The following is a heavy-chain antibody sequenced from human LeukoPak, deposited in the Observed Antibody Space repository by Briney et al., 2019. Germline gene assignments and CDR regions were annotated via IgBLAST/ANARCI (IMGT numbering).Heavy chain of an antibody. J-gene: IGHJ4*02. Sequence: SETLSLTCSVSGGSISSGNYFWSWIRQPPGKGLEWIGYVYYTGSTYYNPSLKSRVTISAGTSKNQFSLNLTSVTAADTALYYCARGSTYSPIPKYWGQGTLVTVSS. CDR2: VYYTGST. V-gene: IGHV4-30-4*01. CDR3: ARGSTYSPIPKY. CDR1: GGSISSGNYF. D-gene: IGHD2-21*01.